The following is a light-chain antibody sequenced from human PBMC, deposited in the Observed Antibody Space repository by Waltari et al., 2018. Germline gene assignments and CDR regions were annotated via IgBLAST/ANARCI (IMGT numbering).Light chain of an antibody. Sequence: SYVLTQPPSVSVAPGETARITCGGNNIGTKSVHWYRQKPGQAPVFVISYDSARPSGMLEGCSWSNPGDTATLTVSRVEAGDEADYYCQVWDANNEPGLFGTGTEVTV. CDR2: YDS. CDR3: QVWDANNEPGL. CDR1: NIGTKS. J-gene: IGLJ1*01. V-gene: IGLV3-21*01.